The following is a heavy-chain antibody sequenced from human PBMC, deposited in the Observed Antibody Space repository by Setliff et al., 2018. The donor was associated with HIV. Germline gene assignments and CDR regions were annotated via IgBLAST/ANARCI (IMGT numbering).Heavy chain of an antibody. CDR1: GYTFTGYA. CDR3: ARPTLRSLAFDAFDI. CDR2: INAGNGNT. Sequence: ASVKVSCKASGYTFTGYAMHWVRQAPGQRLEWMGWINAGNGNTKYSQKFQGRVTITRDTSASTAYMELSSLRSEDTAVYYCARPTLRSLAFDAFDIWGQGTMVTVSS. V-gene: IGHV1-3*01. J-gene: IGHJ3*02.